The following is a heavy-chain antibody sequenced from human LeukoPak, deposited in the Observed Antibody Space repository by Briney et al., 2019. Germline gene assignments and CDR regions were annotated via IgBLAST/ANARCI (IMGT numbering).Heavy chain of an antibody. CDR3: AKGRVAGTCFDY. D-gene: IGHD6-19*01. J-gene: IGHJ4*02. CDR2: ISSSSTYI. CDR1: GFTFSSYG. V-gene: IGHV3-21*01. Sequence: GGSLRLSCAVSGFTFSSYGMHWVRQAPGKGLEWVSSISSSSTYIYYADSVKGRFTIPRDNAKNSLSLQMNSLRVEDTAVYYCAKGRVAGTCFDYWGQGTVVTVSS.